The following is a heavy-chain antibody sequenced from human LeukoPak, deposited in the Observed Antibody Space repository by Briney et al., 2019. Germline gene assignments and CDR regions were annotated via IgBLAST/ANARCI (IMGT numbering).Heavy chain of an antibody. CDR1: GGSISSSSYY. CDR3: ARHVPSLHSRAFDY. J-gene: IGHJ4*02. Sequence: PSETLSLTCTVSGGSISSSSYYWGWIRQPPGKGLEWIGSIYYSGSTYYNPSLKSRVTISVDTSKNQFSLKLSSVTAADTAVYYCARHVPSLHSRAFDYWGQGTLVTVSS. V-gene: IGHV4-39*01. CDR2: IYYSGST. D-gene: IGHD3-22*01.